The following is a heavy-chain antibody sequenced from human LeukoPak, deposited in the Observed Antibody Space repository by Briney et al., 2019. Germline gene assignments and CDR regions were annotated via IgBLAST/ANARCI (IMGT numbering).Heavy chain of an antibody. CDR3: AKKGIAAADSFDY. Sequence: PGGSLRLSCAASGFSFNSHNMNWVRQAPGKGLEWVSAIVGSGDSTYYADSVKGRFTISRDNSKNTLYLQMNSLRAEDTAVYYCAKKGIAAADSFDYWGQGTLVTVSS. D-gene: IGHD6-13*01. CDR1: GFSFNSHN. CDR2: IVGSGDST. V-gene: IGHV3-23*01. J-gene: IGHJ4*02.